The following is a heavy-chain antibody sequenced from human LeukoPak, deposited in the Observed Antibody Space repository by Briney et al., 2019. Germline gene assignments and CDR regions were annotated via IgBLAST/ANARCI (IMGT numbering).Heavy chain of an antibody. CDR2: ISSSSSYI. CDR1: GFTFSSYS. D-gene: IGHD6-13*01. CDR3: AREEEAAAPGTFDI. J-gene: IGHJ3*02. V-gene: IGHV3-21*01. Sequence: GGSLRLSCAASGFTFSSYSMNWVRQAPGKGLEWVSSISSSSSYIYYADSVKGRFTISRDNAKNSLYLQMNSLRAEDTAVYYCAREEEAAAPGTFDIWGQGTMVTVSS.